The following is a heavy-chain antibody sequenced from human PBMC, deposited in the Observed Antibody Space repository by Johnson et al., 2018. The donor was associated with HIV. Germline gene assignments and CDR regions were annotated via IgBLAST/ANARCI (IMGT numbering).Heavy chain of an antibody. D-gene: IGHD6-19*01. V-gene: IGHV3-11*04. CDR2: ISSGSTI. Sequence: QVQVVESGGSLVKPGGSLRLSCAASGFMFSNYYMSWIRQAQGKGLECVSYISSGSTIYYADSVKGRFTISRDNAKNSLYLHMNSLRAEDTAVYYCAKDREIHSSGWYKGSAFDIWGQGTMVTVSS. CDR3: AKDREIHSSGWYKGSAFDI. J-gene: IGHJ3*02. CDR1: GFMFSNYY.